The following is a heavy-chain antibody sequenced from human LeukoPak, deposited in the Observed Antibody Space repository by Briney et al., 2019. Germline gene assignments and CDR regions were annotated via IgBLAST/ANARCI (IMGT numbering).Heavy chain of an antibody. CDR1: GGSISSYY. V-gene: IGHV4-4*07. D-gene: IGHD1-26*01. CDR2: IYTSGST. Sequence: NPSETLSLTCTVSGGSISSYYWSWIRQPAGKGLEWIGRIYTSGSTNYNPSLKSRVTMSVDTSKNQFSLKLSSVTAADTAVYYCARLAGATILDAFDIWGQGTMVTVSS. J-gene: IGHJ3*02. CDR3: ARLAGATILDAFDI.